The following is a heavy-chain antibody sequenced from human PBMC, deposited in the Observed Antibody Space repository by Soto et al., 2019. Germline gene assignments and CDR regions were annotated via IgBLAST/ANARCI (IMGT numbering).Heavy chain of an antibody. D-gene: IGHD2-21*01. Sequence: PGESLKISCKGSGYSFTSYWIGWVRQMPGKGLEWMGIIYPGDSDTRYSPSFQGQVTISADKSISTAYLQWSSLKASDTAMYYCATSYSTGVGYYYGMDVWGQGTPVTVSS. J-gene: IGHJ6*02. CDR2: IYPGDSDT. CDR3: ATSYSTGVGYYYGMDV. CDR1: GYSFTSYW. V-gene: IGHV5-51*01.